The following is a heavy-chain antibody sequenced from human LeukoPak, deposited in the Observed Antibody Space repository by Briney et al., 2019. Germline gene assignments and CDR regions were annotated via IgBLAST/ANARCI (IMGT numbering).Heavy chain of an antibody. Sequence: GGSLRLSCAASGFTFSSYNMNWVRQAPGKGLEWVSSIGRSYSNSYIYYADSVKGRFTISRDNAKNSLFLQLNSLRAEDTAVYYCARALIYCDFWGAYDYWGQGTLVTVSS. CDR3: ARALIYCDFWGAYDY. J-gene: IGHJ4*02. V-gene: IGHV3-21*01. CDR1: GFTFSSYN. D-gene: IGHD3-3*01. CDR2: IGRSYSNSYI.